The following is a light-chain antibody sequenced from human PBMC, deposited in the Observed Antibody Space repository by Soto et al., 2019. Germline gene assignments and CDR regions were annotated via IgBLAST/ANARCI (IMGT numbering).Light chain of an antibody. CDR2: KAS. J-gene: IGKJ1*01. CDR1: QSINIW. V-gene: IGKV1-5*03. Sequence: DIQMTQSPSTLSASVGDRVTITCRASQSINIWLAWYQQKPGKAPNLLIYKASSLESGVPSRFSGSGFGTEFTLTISSLQPDDFATYYCRQYNTYSRTFGQGTKVEIK. CDR3: RQYNTYSRT.